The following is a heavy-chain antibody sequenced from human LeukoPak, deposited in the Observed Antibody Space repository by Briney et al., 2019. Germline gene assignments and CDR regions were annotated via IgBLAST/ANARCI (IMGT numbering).Heavy chain of an antibody. CDR1: RYTFTSYY. CDR2: INPSGGST. D-gene: IGHD3-10*01. CDR3: ARDRFYYGSGSYHKWGY. J-gene: IGHJ4*02. V-gene: IGHV1-46*01. Sequence: ASVKVSCKASRYTFTSYYMHWVRQAPGQGLEWMGIINPSGGSTSYAQKFQGRVTMTRDMSTSTVYMELSRLRSDDTAVYYCARDRFYYGSGSYHKWGYWGQGTLVTVSS.